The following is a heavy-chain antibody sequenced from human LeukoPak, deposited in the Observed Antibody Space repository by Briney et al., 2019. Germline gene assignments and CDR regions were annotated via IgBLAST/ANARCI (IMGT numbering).Heavy chain of an antibody. Sequence: SETLSLTCTVSGYSISSGYYWGWIRQPPGKGLEWIGSIYHSGSTYYSPSLKSRVTISVDTSENQFSLKLSSVTAAHTAVYYCARTDSGSYRQPFDYWGQGTLVAVSS. J-gene: IGHJ4*02. CDR1: GYSISSGYY. CDR2: IYHSGST. V-gene: IGHV4-38-2*02. CDR3: ARTDSGSYRQPFDY. D-gene: IGHD1-26*01.